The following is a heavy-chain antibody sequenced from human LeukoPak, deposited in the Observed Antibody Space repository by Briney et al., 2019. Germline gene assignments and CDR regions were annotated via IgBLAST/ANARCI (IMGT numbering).Heavy chain of an antibody. CDR1: GGSISSGDYY. V-gene: IGHV4-30-4*01. CDR2: IYYSGST. Sequence: SETLSLTCTVSGGSISSGDYYWSWLRQPPGKGLEWIGYIYYSGSTYYNPSLKSRVTISVDTSKNQFSLKLSSVTAADTAVYYCARVLSGWSFDYWGQGTLVTVSS. J-gene: IGHJ4*02. D-gene: IGHD6-19*01. CDR3: ARVLSGWSFDY.